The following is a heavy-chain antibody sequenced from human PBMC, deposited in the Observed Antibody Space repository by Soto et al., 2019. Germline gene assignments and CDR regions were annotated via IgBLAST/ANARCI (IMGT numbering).Heavy chain of an antibody. CDR3: ARDSGWSGELPDY. CDR2: IWYDGMNK. D-gene: IGHD3-10*01. J-gene: IGHJ4*02. CDR1: GFTFSSYG. V-gene: IGHV3-33*01. Sequence: QVQLVESGGGVVQPGRSLRLSCAASGFTFSSYGMHWVRQAPGKGLEWVAVIWYDGMNKYYAHSVKGRFTISRDNSKNPMYLQTNSLRAEDTAVYYCARDSGWSGELPDYWGQGTLVTVSS.